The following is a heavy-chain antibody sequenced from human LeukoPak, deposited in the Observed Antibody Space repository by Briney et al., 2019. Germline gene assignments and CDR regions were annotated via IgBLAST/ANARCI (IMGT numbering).Heavy chain of an antibody. CDR3: ARDESTNGVSPY. V-gene: IGHV3-21*01. D-gene: IGHD2-8*01. CDR1: GFTFSSYS. CDR2: ISSSSSYI. Sequence: GGSLRLSCAASGFTFSSYSMNWVRQAPGKGLEWVSSISSSSSYIYYADSVKGRFTISRDNAKNSLYLQMNSLRAEDTAVYYCARDESTNGVSPYWGQGTLVTVSS. J-gene: IGHJ4*02.